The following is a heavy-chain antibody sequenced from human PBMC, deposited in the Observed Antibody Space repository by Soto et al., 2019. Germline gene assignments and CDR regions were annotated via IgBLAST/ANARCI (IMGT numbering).Heavy chain of an antibody. CDR1: GGSLSSYY. Sequence: SETLSLTCTVSGGSLSSYYWSWIRQPPGKGLEWIGYIYYSGSTNYNPSLKSRVTISVDTSKNQFSLKLSAVTAADTAVYYCERVYSGSDSDPRGQGTLVTVSS. J-gene: IGHJ4*01. CDR3: ERVYSGSDSDP. D-gene: IGHD1-26*01. CDR2: IYYSGST. V-gene: IGHV4-59*12.